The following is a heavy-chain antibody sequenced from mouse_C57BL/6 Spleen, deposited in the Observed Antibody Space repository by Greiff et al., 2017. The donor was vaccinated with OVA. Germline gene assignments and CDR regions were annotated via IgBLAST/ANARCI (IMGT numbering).Heavy chain of an antibody. Sequence: VKLVESGAELARPGASVKLSCKASGYTFTSYGISWVKQRTGQGLEWIGEIYPRSGNTYYNEKFKGKATLTADKSSSTAYMELRSLTSEDSAVYFCARGTPRNYFDYWGQGTTLTVSS. CDR2: IYPRSGNT. CDR1: GYTFTSYG. J-gene: IGHJ2*01. V-gene: IGHV1-81*01. D-gene: IGHD3-3*01. CDR3: ARGTPRNYFDY.